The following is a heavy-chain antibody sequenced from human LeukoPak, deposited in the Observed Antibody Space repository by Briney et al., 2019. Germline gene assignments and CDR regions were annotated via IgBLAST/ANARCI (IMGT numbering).Heavy chain of an antibody. Sequence: PGGSLRLSCAASGFTFSSYGMHWVRQAPGKGLEWVAVISYDGSNKYYADSVKGRFTISRDNSKNTLYLQMNSLRAEDTAVYYCASHSSGWYALPFDYWGQGTLVTVSS. CDR2: ISYDGSNK. V-gene: IGHV3-30*03. J-gene: IGHJ4*02. D-gene: IGHD6-19*01. CDR3: ASHSSGWYALPFDY. CDR1: GFTFSSYG.